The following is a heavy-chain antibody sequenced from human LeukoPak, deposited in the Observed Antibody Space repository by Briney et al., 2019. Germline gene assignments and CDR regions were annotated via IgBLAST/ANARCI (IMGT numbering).Heavy chain of an antibody. CDR1: GGSISSYY. Sequence: PSETLSLTCTVSGGSISSYYWRWIRQPPGKGLEWIGYIYYSGSTNYNPSLKSRVTISVDTSKNQFSLKLSSVTAADTAVYYCARRMGYYYFDYWGQGTLVTVSS. CDR2: IYYSGST. J-gene: IGHJ4*02. V-gene: IGHV4-59*08. D-gene: IGHD2-8*01. CDR3: ARRMGYYYFDY.